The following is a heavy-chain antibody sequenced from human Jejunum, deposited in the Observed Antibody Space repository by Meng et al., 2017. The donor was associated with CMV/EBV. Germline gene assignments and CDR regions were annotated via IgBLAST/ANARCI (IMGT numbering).Heavy chain of an antibody. J-gene: IGHJ4*02. CDR3: AKVTSAYHYDSPTYYSNPLCDY. Sequence: IHWFRQAPGQGLEWMGWISPNGGDTNYAQKFQGRVTMTRDTSIRTAYMELSSLGSDDTAVYYCAKVTSAYHYDSPTYYSNPLCDYWGQGTQVTVSS. V-gene: IGHV1-2*02. D-gene: IGHD2/OR15-2a*01. CDR2: ISPNGGDT.